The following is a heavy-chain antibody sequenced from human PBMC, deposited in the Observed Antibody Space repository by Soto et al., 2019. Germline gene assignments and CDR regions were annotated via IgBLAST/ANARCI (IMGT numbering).Heavy chain of an antibody. V-gene: IGHV4-39*01. CDR3: ARSIAVARYYFDY. CDR1: GGSISSSSYY. D-gene: IGHD6-19*01. Sequence: QLQLQESGPGLVKPSETLSLTCTVSGGSISSSSYYWGWIRQPPGKGLEWIGSIYYSGSTYYNPSLKSRVTISVDTSKNQFSLRLSSVTAADTAVYYCARSIAVARYYFDYWGQGTLFTVSS. J-gene: IGHJ4*02. CDR2: IYYSGST.